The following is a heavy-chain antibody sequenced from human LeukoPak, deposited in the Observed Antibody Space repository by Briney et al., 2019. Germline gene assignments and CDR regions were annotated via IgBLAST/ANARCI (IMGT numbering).Heavy chain of an antibody. V-gene: IGHV4-39*01. Sequence: PGGSLRLSCAASGFTFSSYWMSWVRQAPGKGLEWIGSIYYSGSTYYNPSLKSRVTISVDTSKNQFSLKLSSVTAADTAVYYCARHVEIAVAGPIDYWGQGTLVTVSS. CDR3: ARHVEIAVAGPIDY. J-gene: IGHJ4*02. CDR2: IYYSGST. D-gene: IGHD6-19*01. CDR1: GFTFSSYW.